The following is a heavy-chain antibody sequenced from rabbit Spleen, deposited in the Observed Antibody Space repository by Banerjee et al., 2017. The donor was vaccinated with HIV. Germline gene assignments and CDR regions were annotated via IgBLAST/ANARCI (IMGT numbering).Heavy chain of an antibody. CDR2: MNTVSGNT. CDR3: ARDGAGREDFNL. D-gene: IGHD4-2*01. V-gene: IGHV1S40*01. Sequence: QSLEESGGGLVKPGASLTLTCTASGFTISSSYWICWVRQAPGKGLQWIGCMNTVSGNTVYATWAKGRFPISRTSSTTVALEMTSLTAADTATYFCARDGAGREDFNLWGPGTLVTVS. CDR1: GFTISSSYW. J-gene: IGHJ4*01.